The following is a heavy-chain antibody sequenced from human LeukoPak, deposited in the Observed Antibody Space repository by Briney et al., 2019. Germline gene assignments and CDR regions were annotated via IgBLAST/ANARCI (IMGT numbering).Heavy chain of an antibody. CDR3: ARAPIVVENFDY. D-gene: IGHD3-22*01. CDR2: IYYSGST. V-gene: IGHV4-59*01. J-gene: IGHJ4*02. CDR1: GGSMSSYY. Sequence: SETLSLTCTVSGGSMSSYYWSWIRQPPGKGLEWIGYIYYSGSTNYNPSLKSRVTISVDTSKNQFTLKLSSVTAEDTAVYYCARAPIVVENFDYWGQGTLVTVSS.